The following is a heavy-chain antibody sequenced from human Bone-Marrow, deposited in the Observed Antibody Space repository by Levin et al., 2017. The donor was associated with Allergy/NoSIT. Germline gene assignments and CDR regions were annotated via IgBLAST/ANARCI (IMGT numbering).Heavy chain of an antibody. CDR1: GFTFSSYW. D-gene: IGHD6-19*01. CDR3: ARDLHSSGPDY. J-gene: IGHJ4*02. Sequence: RGESLKISCAASGFTFSSYWMHWVRQAPGKGLVWVSRINSDGSSTSYADSVKGRFTISRDNAKNTLYLQMNSLRAEDTAVYYCARDLHSSGPDYWGQGTLVTVSS. CDR2: INSDGSST. V-gene: IGHV3-74*01.